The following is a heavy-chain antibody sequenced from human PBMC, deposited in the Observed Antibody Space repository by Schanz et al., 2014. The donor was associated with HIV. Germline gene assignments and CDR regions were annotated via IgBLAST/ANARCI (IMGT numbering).Heavy chain of an antibody. D-gene: IGHD3-3*01. J-gene: IGHJ6*02. CDR3: ARPDYDFWVDV. CDR1: GFTFSTYA. V-gene: IGHV3-48*04. Sequence: EVQLLESGGGLVQPGGSLRLSCAASGFTFSTYAMSWVRQAPGKGLEWVSYISGSGNTIYYADSVKGRFTISRDNAKNSLSLQMNSLRAEDTAVYYCARPDYDFWVDVWGQGTTVTVSS. CDR2: ISGSGNTI.